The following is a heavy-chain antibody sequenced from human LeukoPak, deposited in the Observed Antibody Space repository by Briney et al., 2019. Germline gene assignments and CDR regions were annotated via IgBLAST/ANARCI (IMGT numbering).Heavy chain of an antibody. CDR2: XXXXXXGX. CDR3: ARXALXEDLPTWVGYYFDY. CDR1: XYXXXXXX. Sequence: ASVKVSCKASXYXXXXXXXXXVXXXPGXXXXXMXXXXXXXXGXSXXKXFQGXVTMTRDTSISTAYMELSRLRSDDTAVYYCARXALXEDLPTWVGYYFDYWGQGTLVTVSS. V-gene: IGHV1-2*02. J-gene: IGHJ4*02. D-gene: IGHD2-15*01.